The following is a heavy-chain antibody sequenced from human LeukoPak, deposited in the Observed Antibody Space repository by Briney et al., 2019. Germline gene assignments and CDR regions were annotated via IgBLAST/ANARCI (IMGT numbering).Heavy chain of an antibody. CDR1: GFTFSSYE. Sequence: GGSLRLSCAASGFTFSSYEMNWVRQAPGKGLEWVSYISSSGSTIYYADSVKGRFTISRDNVKNSLYLQMNSLRAEDTAVYYCARGQQWLVGNWFDPWGQGTLVTVSS. D-gene: IGHD6-19*01. CDR2: ISSSGSTI. J-gene: IGHJ5*02. CDR3: ARGQQWLVGNWFDP. V-gene: IGHV3-48*03.